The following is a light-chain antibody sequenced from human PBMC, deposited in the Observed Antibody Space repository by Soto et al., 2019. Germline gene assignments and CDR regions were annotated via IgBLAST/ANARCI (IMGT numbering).Light chain of an antibody. V-gene: IGKV3-15*01. J-gene: IGKJ2*01. CDR3: QQYNNWPPYT. Sequence: EIVMTQSPATLSVSPGERATLSCRASQSVSSNLAWYQQKPGQTPWPLIFGASTRAAGIPARFSGSGSGTEFTLTISSLQSEDFAVYYCQQYNNWPPYTFGQGTKLEIK. CDR1: QSVSSN. CDR2: GAS.